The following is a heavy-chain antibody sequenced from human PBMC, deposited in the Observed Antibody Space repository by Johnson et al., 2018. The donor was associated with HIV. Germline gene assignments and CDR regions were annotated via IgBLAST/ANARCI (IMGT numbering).Heavy chain of an antibody. D-gene: IGHD2-21*02. Sequence: MQLVESGGGWTQPGGSLRLSCAASGFTVSSNYMSWVRQAPGKGLEWVSAISGSGGSTYYADSVKGRFTMSRDNSKNTLYLQMKSLRAEDTAIYYCAEDDNLGVWYSDAFDIWGQGTMVTVSS. J-gene: IGHJ3*02. V-gene: IGHV3-66*03. CDR2: SGSGGST. CDR3: AEDDNLGVWYSDAFDI. CDR1: GFTVSSNY.